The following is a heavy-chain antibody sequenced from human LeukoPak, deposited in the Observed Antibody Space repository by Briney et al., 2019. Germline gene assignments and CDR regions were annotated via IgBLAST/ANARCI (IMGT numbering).Heavy chain of an antibody. J-gene: IGHJ6*03. V-gene: IGHV3-7*01. Sequence: GGSLRLSCAASGFTFSSYWMSWVRQAPGKGLEWVANIKQDGSEKYYVDSVKGRFTISRDNAKNSLYLQMNSLRAEDTAVYYCARDAVWSLFSYYYYMDVWGKGTTVTVSS. CDR2: IKQDGSEK. CDR3: ARDAVWSLFSYYYYMDV. D-gene: IGHD3-3*01. CDR1: GFTFSSYW.